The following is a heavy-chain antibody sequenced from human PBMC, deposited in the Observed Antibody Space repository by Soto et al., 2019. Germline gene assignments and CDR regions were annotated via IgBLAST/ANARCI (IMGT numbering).Heavy chain of an antibody. CDR3: ASSGRGYYDSSGYYNRDFRYYFDY. CDR1: GYTFTSYG. Sequence: GASVKVSCKASGYTFTSYGISWVRQAPGQGLEWMGWISAYNGNTNYAQKLQGRVTMTTDTSTSTAYMELRSLRSDDTAVYYCASSGRGYYDSSGYYNRDFRYYFDYWGQGTLVTVSS. V-gene: IGHV1-18*01. CDR2: ISAYNGNT. D-gene: IGHD3-22*01. J-gene: IGHJ4*02.